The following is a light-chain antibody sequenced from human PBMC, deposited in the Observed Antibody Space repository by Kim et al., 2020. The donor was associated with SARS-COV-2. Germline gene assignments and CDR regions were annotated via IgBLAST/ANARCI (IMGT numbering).Light chain of an antibody. CDR1: ISDIGSNT. V-gene: IGLV1-44*01. CDR2: SNN. Sequence: QSVLTQPPSTSGTPGQSVTISCSGSISDIGSNTVHWYQQLPGTAPKLLIYSNNLRPSGVPDRFSASKSGTSASLAISGLQSEDDADYYCAAWDNSLHGPVFGGGTKLTVL. J-gene: IGLJ3*02. CDR3: AAWDNSLHGPV.